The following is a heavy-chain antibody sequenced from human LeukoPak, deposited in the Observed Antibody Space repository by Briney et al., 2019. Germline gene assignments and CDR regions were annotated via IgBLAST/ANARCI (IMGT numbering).Heavy chain of an antibody. V-gene: IGHV1-18*01. J-gene: IGHJ4*02. Sequence: ASAKVSCKASGYTFTSYGISWVRQAPGQGLEWMGWISAYNGNTNYAQKLQGRVTMTTDTSTSTAYMELRSLRSDDTAVYYCAREGRYSSSWSFDYWGQGTLVTVSS. CDR3: AREGRYSSSWSFDY. CDR2: ISAYNGNT. CDR1: GYTFTSYG. D-gene: IGHD6-13*01.